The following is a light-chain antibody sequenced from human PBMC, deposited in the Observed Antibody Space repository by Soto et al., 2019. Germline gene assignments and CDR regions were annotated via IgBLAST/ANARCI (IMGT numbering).Light chain of an antibody. CDR1: NTDVGVYYR. CDR2: EVF. J-gene: IGLJ3*02. Sequence: QSGRTQPASVSGSHEQSSNISCTGSNTDVGVYYRLPWYHHHPGKAPKMLIFEVFTRPSGISDCFSGSKSGDTASLTISGLQAEEEADYYCVSYIPSTTTHWVFGRGKKLTVL. V-gene: IGLV2-14*01. CDR3: VSYIPSTTTHWV.